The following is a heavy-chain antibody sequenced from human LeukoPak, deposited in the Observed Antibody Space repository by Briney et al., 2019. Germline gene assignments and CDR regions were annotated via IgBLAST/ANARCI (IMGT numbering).Heavy chain of an antibody. J-gene: IGHJ6*04. CDR2: INPTAGST. D-gene: IGHD6-13*01. CDR1: GYTFTSYY. CDR3: ASSNWYSYGIDV. V-gene: IGHV1-46*01. Sequence: ASVKVSCKASGYTFTSYYLHRVRQAPGQGLEWMGIINPTAGSTSHVQRFQGRITLTRDTSASTVYMELSSLRSEDTAVYYCASSNWYSYGIDVWGKGTTVTVSS.